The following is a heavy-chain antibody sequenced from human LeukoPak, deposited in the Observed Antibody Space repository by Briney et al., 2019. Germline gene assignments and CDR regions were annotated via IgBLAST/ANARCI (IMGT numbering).Heavy chain of an antibody. CDR3: SRGRLATNY. D-gene: IGHD5-12*01. V-gene: IGHV1-2*02. J-gene: IGHJ4*02. CDR2: INPNSGGT. CDR1: GYTFTGYY. Sequence: ASVKVSCKASGYTFTGYYMHWVRPAPGQGLEWMGWINPNSGGTNYAQKFQGRVTMTRDTSISTAYMELSRLKSYDTALYYCSRGRLATNYWGQGTLVTVSS.